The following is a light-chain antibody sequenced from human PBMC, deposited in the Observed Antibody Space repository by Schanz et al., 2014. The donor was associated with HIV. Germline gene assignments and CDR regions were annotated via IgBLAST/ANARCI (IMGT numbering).Light chain of an antibody. J-gene: IGLJ3*02. V-gene: IGLV2-8*01. Sequence: QSALTQPASVSGSPGQSITISCTGTSSDIGTFNSLSWYQQHPGKAPKLIIFEVSKWPSGVPDRFSGSKSGSTASLTVSGLQAEDEADYYCSSYSGSSPYWVFGGGTKLTVL. CDR2: EVS. CDR1: SSDIGTFNS. CDR3: SSYSGSSPYWV.